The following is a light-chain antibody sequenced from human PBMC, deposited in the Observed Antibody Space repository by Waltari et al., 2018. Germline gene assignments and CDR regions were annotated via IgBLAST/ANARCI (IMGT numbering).Light chain of an antibody. CDR1: QDISTN. CDR3: QQSYTMPMYT. CDR2: AVF. Sequence: DIQMTQSPSSLSPSVGDRVTFTCRASQDISTNLNWYQQKPGKAPDLLIFAVFTLQSGVPSRFSGSGSGTEFTLTISSLQPEDSATYYCQQSYTMPMYTFGQGTKLEIK. V-gene: IGKV1-39*01. J-gene: IGKJ2*01.